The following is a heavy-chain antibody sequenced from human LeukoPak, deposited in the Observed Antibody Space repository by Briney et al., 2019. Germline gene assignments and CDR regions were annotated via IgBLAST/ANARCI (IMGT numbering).Heavy chain of an antibody. CDR2: ISGSGGST. D-gene: IGHD6-19*01. CDR1: GFTFSSYA. CDR3: ARVRGAVAGNDAFDI. J-gene: IGHJ3*02. V-gene: IGHV3-23*01. Sequence: GGSLRLSCAASGFTFSSYAMSWVRQAPGKGLEWVSAISGSGGSTYYADSVKGRFTISRDNSKNSLYLQMNSLRAEDTAVYYCARVRGAVAGNDAFDIWGQGTMVTVSS.